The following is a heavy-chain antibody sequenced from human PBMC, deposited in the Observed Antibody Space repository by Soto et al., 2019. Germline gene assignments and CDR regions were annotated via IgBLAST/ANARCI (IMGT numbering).Heavy chain of an antibody. J-gene: IGHJ4*02. Sequence: EVQLVESGGGLVKPGGSLRLACAAFSFDVSKAWMTWVRQAPGKGLEWVGRIKKKADGGTTDYAAPVKGRFTISRDDSKNTLYLQMNSLNTEDTAVYYCTTPPGANYWGQGTLVTVSS. CDR2: IKKKADGGTT. CDR3: TTPPGANY. V-gene: IGHV3-15*07. CDR1: SFDVSKAW. D-gene: IGHD3-10*01.